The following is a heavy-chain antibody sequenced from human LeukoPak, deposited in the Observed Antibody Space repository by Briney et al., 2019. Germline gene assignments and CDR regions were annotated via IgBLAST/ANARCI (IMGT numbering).Heavy chain of an antibody. J-gene: IGHJ4*02. D-gene: IGHD6-19*01. CDR3: ARGPGIAVAGTHYFDY. CDR2: IYRGGST. CDR1: GYSISSDYY. Sequence: PSETLSLTCTVSGYSISSDYYWGGWIRQPPGKGLEWIGTIYRGGSTYYNPSLKSRVTISVDTSENYFSLKLSSVTAADTAVYYCARGPGIAVAGTHYFDYWGQGTLVTVSS. V-gene: IGHV4-38-2*02.